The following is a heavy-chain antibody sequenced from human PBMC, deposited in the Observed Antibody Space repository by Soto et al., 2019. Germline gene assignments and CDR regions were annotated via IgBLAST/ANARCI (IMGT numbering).Heavy chain of an antibody. D-gene: IGHD3-22*01. CDR2: IDPSDSQT. V-gene: IGHV5-10-1*01. CDR3: ARHALYYYDSSGSADAFDI. J-gene: IGHJ3*02. CDR1: GYSFAGYW. Sequence: PGESLKISCKGSGYSFAGYWITWVRQKPGKGLEWMGRIDPSDSQTYYSPSFRGHVTISATKSITTVFLQWSSLRASDTAMYYCARHALYYYDSSGSADAFDIWGQGTMVTVSS.